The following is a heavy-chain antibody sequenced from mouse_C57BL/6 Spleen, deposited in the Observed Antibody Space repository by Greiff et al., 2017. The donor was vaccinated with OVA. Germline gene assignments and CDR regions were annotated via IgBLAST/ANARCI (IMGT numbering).Heavy chain of an antibody. CDR3: ARDTGYYVAWFDY. CDR1: GYTFTGYG. Sequence: VQLKQSGAELVKPGASVKLSCKASGYTFTGYGMHWVKQRPGGGLEWIGWIDPNSGGTKYNEKFKSKATLTVDKPSNTAYMQLSSLTSEDSAVYYCARDTGYYVAWFDYWGQGTPVTVSA. J-gene: IGHJ3*01. V-gene: IGHV1-72*01. D-gene: IGHD2-3*01. CDR2: IDPNSGGT.